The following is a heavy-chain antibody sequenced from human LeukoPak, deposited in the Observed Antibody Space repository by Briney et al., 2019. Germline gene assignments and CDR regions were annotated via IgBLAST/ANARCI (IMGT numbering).Heavy chain of an antibody. D-gene: IGHD7-27*01. CDR3: ATRWVLTGEPR. V-gene: IGHV4-34*01. CDR1: GGSISGYY. J-gene: IGHJ4*02. Sequence: SETLSLTCDVYGGSISGYYWTWIRQPPGKGLEWIGEMNHSGGTNYNPSLKSRVTISVDTSKNQFSLRLSSVTAADTAVYYCATRWVLTGEPRWGQGTLVTVSS. CDR2: MNHSGGT.